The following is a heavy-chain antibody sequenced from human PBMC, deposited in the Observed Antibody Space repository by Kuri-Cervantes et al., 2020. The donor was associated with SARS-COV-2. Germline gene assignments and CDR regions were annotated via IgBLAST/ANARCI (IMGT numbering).Heavy chain of an antibody. D-gene: IGHD1-26*01. CDR2: IDWDDDK. Sequence: SGPTLVKPTQTLTLTCTFSGFSLSTSGLRVSWIRQPPGKALEWLARIDWDDDKFYSTSLKTRLTISKDTSKNQVVFTMTNMDPVDTATYYCARVGGGSYYDYWGQGTLVTVSS. CDR3: ARVGGGSYYDY. V-gene: IGHV2-70*04. J-gene: IGHJ4*02. CDR1: GFSLSTSGLR.